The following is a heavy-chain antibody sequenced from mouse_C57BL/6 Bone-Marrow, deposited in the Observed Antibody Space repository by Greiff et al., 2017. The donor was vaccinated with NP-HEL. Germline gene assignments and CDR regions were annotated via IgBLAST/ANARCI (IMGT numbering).Heavy chain of an antibody. Sequence: QVHVKQSGAELVKPGASVKLSCKASGYTFTSYWMPWVKQRPGQGLEWIGMIHPNSGSTNYNEKFKSKATLTVDKSSSTAYMQLSSLTSEDSAVYYCARGTPVYPYYFDYWGQGTTLTVSS. J-gene: IGHJ2*01. CDR3: ARGTPVYPYYFDY. CDR1: GYTFTSYW. V-gene: IGHV1-64*01. CDR2: IHPNSGST.